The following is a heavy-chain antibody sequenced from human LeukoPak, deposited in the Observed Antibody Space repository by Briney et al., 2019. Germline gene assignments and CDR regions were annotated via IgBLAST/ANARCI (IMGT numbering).Heavy chain of an antibody. CDR3: ARQRITMIVVVYWMAFDI. Sequence: SETLSLTCAVYGGSFSGYYWSWIRQPPGKGLEWIGEINHSGSTNYNPSLRSRVTISVDTSKNQFSLKLSSVTAADTAVYYCARQRITMIVVVYWMAFDIWGQGTMVTVSS. J-gene: IGHJ3*02. CDR1: GGSFSGYY. CDR2: INHSGST. D-gene: IGHD3-22*01. V-gene: IGHV4-34*01.